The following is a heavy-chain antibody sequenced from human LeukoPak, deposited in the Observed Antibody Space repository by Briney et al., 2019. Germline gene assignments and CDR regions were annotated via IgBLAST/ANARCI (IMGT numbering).Heavy chain of an antibody. Sequence: GGSLRLSCAASGFTFSSYWMSWVRQAPGKGLEWVANIKQDGSEKYHVDSVKGRFTISRDNAENSLYLQMNSLRGEDTAVYFCARAGYSSGWHYWGQGTLVTVSS. V-gene: IGHV3-7*01. CDR3: ARAGYSSGWHY. CDR2: IKQDGSEK. J-gene: IGHJ4*02. D-gene: IGHD6-19*01. CDR1: GFTFSSYW.